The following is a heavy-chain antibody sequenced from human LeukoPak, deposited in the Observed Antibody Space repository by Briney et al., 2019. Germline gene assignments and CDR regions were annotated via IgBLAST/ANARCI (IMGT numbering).Heavy chain of an antibody. Sequence: GGSLRLSCAVSGITLSNYGMSWVRQAPGKGLEWVAGISDRGSRTNYTDSVKGRFTISTDHPKNTLYLQMNSLRAEDTAVYFCAKRGVVIRVILVGFHKEAYYFHSWGQGALVTVSS. CDR3: AKRGVVIRVILVGFHKEAYYFHS. D-gene: IGHD3-22*01. J-gene: IGHJ4*02. V-gene: IGHV3-23*01. CDR1: GITLSNYG. CDR2: ISDRGSRT.